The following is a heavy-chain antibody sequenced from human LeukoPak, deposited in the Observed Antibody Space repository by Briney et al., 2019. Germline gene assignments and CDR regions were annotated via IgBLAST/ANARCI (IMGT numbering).Heavy chain of an antibody. CDR3: ARNKRTGGGGFDY. Sequence: GASVKVSCKASGYTFNSHGISWIRQAPGQGPEWMGWISGDYGYTKYAQKFQGRVTMTTDTSTDTSYMELRSLRSDDTAVYYCARNKRTGGGGFDYWGQGTLITVSS. D-gene: IGHD3-16*01. J-gene: IGHJ4*02. CDR2: ISGDYGYT. CDR1: GYTFNSHG. V-gene: IGHV1-18*04.